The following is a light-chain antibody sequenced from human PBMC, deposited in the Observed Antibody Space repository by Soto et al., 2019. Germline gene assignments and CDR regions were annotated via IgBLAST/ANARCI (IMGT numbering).Light chain of an antibody. CDR2: EVT. V-gene: IGLV2-8*01. Sequence: QSVLTQPPSASGSPGQSVTLSCTGTSRDIGSYNFVSWYQHHPGKAPKVIIYEVTKRPAGVPPRFSGSKSGNTASLTVSGLQAEDEADYYCSSYAGANSLLGGGTKVTVL. CDR3: SSYAGANSL. CDR1: SRDIGSYNF. J-gene: IGLJ2*01.